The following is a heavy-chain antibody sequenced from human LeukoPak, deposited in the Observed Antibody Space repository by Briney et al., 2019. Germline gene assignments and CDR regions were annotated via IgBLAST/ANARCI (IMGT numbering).Heavy chain of an antibody. CDR1: GDSVYSNTAA. CDR3: ARGGSGWSVSLFDP. CDR2: TYYRSKWYY. J-gene: IGHJ5*02. V-gene: IGHV6-1*01. Sequence: SQTLSLTCAISGDSVYSNTAAWNWIRQSPSRGLEWLGRTYYRSKWYYDYAVAVNSRMTIYTDTSKNQFSLQLNSVTPEDTAVYYCARGGSGWSVSLFDPWGQGTLVTVSS. D-gene: IGHD6-13*01.